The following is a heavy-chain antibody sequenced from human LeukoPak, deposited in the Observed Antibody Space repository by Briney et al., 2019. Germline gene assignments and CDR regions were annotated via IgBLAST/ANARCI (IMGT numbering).Heavy chain of an antibody. Sequence: GGSLRLSCAASGFTVSSNYMSWVRQAPGKGLECVSVIYSGGSTYYADSVKGRFTISRDNSKNTLYLQMNSLRAEDTAVYYCARLDYDFWSGYSRYYFDYWGQGALVTVSS. V-gene: IGHV3-53*01. J-gene: IGHJ4*02. D-gene: IGHD3-3*01. CDR1: GFTVSSNY. CDR3: ARLDYDFWSGYSRYYFDY. CDR2: IYSGGST.